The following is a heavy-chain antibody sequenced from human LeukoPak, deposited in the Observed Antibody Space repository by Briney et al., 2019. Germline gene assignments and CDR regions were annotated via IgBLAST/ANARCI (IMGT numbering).Heavy chain of an antibody. CDR2: IYYSGST. D-gene: IGHD2-21*02. J-gene: IGHJ4*02. Sequence: PSETLSLTCAVSGDSVGSSSYYWGWIRQPPGKGLEWIGSIYYSGSTYYNPSLRSRVTISVDTSKNQFSLKLSSVTAADTAVYYCARHQSDTLRAGLDYWGQGTLVTVSS. CDR1: GDSVGSSSYY. CDR3: ARHQSDTLRAGLDY. V-gene: IGHV4-39*01.